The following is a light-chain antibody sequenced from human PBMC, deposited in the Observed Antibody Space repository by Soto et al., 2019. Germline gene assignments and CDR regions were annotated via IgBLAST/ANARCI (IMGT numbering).Light chain of an antibody. CDR2: DAS. CDR1: QSVSTF. Sequence: EIVLTQSPATLSLSPGERAALSYRASQSVSTFLAWYPHKPGQAPRLLIYDASNRATGIPARFSGSGSGTDFTLTISSLEPEDSAFYYCQQRSNCWTVVQGTKVEIK. V-gene: IGKV3-11*01. CDR3: QQRSNCWT. J-gene: IGKJ1*01.